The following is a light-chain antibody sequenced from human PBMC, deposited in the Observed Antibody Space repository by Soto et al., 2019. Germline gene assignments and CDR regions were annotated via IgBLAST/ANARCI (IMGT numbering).Light chain of an antibody. V-gene: IGLV6-57*01. Sequence: NFMLAQPLSVSESPGKTITISCTRSGGSIASNYVQWFQQRPGRSPTTVIYEDNQRPSGVPDRFSGSIDSSSNSASLTISGLKTEDEATYYCQSFDSSDQVFGGGTKLTVL. CDR1: GGSIASNY. CDR2: EDN. J-gene: IGLJ3*02. CDR3: QSFDSSDQV.